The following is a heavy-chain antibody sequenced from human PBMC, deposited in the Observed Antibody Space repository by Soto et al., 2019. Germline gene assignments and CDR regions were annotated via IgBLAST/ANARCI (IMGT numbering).Heavy chain of an antibody. Sequence: SETLSLTCTVSGGSVGSGSYYWSWIRQPLGKGLEWIGYIYYSGNTDYNPSLRGRATISVDKAKNHFSMQLTSVTSADTAIYYCASDSALAYYSHHRNPYWLDTWGQGTLVTVSS. V-gene: IGHV4-61*03. D-gene: IGHD4-4*01. CDR3: ASDSALAYYSHHRNPYWLDT. CDR1: GGSVGSGSYY. J-gene: IGHJ5*02. CDR2: IYYSGNT.